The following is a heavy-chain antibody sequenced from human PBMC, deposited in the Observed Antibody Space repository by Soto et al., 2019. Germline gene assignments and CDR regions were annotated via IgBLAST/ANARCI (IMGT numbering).Heavy chain of an antibody. CDR1: GGSISSYY. D-gene: IGHD3-3*01. V-gene: IGHV4-59*08. Sequence: SETLSLTCTVSGGSISSYYWSWIRQPPGKGLEWIGYIYYSGSTNYNPSLKSRVTISVDTSKNQFSLKLSSVTAADTAVYYCARLAHDYGSCYLVGAFDIWGQGTLVTVSS. J-gene: IGHJ4*02. CDR2: IYYSGST. CDR3: ARLAHDYGSCYLVGAFDI.